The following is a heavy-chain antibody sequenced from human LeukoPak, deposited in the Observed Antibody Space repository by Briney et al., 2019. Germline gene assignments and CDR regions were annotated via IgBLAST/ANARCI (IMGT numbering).Heavy chain of an antibody. J-gene: IGHJ6*03. CDR1: GFTFSSYG. V-gene: IGHV3-23*01. CDR2: IRAGGDNT. CDR3: ARVGSSLYYYYMDV. Sequence: PGGSLRLSCAASGFTFSSYGMSWVRQAPGKGLEWVSGIRAGGDNTYYADSVKGRFTISRDNAKNSLYLQMNSLRAEDTALYYCARVGSSLYYYYMDVWGKGTTVTVSS. D-gene: IGHD6-13*01.